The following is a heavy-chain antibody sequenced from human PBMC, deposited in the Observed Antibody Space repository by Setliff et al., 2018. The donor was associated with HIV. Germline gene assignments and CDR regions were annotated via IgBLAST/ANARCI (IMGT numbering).Heavy chain of an antibody. V-gene: IGHV4-59*01. CDR3: ARVGSCYNTRCYSWFDP. Sequence: PSETLSLTCSVSGGSISPYYWTWIRQSPGKGPEWIGYIRDTGNAHSNPSLRSRVTIAVDTSKNQLSLRLTSVTAADTAVYYCARVGSCYNTRCYSWFDPWGQGTRVTVSS. J-gene: IGHJ5*02. D-gene: IGHD2-2*03. CDR1: GGSISPYY. CDR2: IRDTGNA.